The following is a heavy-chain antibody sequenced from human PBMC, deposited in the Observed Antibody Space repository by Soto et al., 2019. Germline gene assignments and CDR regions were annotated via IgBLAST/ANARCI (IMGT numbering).Heavy chain of an antibody. Sequence: QVQLQESGPGLVKPSQTLSLTCTVSGDSISSGGYYWSWIRQHPGEGLEGLGYIYDKGGAYYSPPLKGRVVISVDRSGNQCSLRLSSVTAADTAVYYCARVKGGTTRRAFDSWGQGTLVTVSS. CDR1: GDSISSGGYY. CDR3: ARVKGGTTRRAFDS. CDR2: IYDKGGA. D-gene: IGHD1-7*01. V-gene: IGHV4-31*03. J-gene: IGHJ4*02.